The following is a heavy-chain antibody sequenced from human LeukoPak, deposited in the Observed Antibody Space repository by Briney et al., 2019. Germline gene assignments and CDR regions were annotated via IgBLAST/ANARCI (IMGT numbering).Heavy chain of an antibody. J-gene: IGHJ6*02. CDR2: IKQDGSEK. CDR3: ARAMDV. Sequence: GGSLRLSCVASRFTFSSYWMTWVRQAPGKGLEWVANIKQDGSEKYYVDSVKGRFTISRDDAKNSLYLQMYSLRAEDTAVYYCARAMDVWGQGTTVTVSS. V-gene: IGHV3-7*03. CDR1: RFTFSSYW.